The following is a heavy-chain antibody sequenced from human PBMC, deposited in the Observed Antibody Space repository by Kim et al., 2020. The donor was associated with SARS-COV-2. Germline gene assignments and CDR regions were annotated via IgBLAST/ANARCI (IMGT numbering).Heavy chain of an antibody. V-gene: IGHV3-66*01. CDR3: ARDSPPSWYYEGESRGFPPYYGMAV. CDR2: IHSGGGT. Sequence: GGSLRLSCAASGLNVSKNYMNWVRQAPGKGLEWVSVIHSGGGTYYADSVKGRFIISRDNLKNTLYLQMNSLRAEDTAVYYCARDSPPSWYYEGESRGFPPYYGMAVWGQGTTVTVSS. CDR1: GLNVSKNY. D-gene: IGHD3-22*01. J-gene: IGHJ6*02.